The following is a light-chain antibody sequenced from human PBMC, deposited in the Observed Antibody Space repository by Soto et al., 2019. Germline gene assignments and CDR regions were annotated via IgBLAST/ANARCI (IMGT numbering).Light chain of an antibody. CDR1: QSISSW. CDR3: QHYNSYSPT. J-gene: IGKJ4*01. V-gene: IGKV1-5*01. CDR2: DAS. Sequence: DIQMTQSPSTLSASVGDRVTITCRASQSISSWLAWYQQKPGKAPNLLIYDASSLGSGVPSRFSGSGSGTEFTLTISSXQPDDFATYYCQHYNSYSPTFGGGTKVDTK.